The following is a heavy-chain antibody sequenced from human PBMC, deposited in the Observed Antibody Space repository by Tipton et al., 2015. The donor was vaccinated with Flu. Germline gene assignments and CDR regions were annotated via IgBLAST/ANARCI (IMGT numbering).Heavy chain of an antibody. V-gene: IGHV4-59*12. CDR2: IYSSGST. CDR3: ARDDRVVVVPAAMGFLYGMDV. J-gene: IGHJ6*02. Sequence: TLSLTCSVSGGSITNYYWSWIRQPPGKGLEWIGYIYSSGSTNYNPSLKSRVTISVDTSKNQFSLKLSSATAADTAVYYCARDDRVVVVPAAMGFLYGMDVWGQGTTVTVSS. D-gene: IGHD2-2*01. CDR1: GGSITNYY.